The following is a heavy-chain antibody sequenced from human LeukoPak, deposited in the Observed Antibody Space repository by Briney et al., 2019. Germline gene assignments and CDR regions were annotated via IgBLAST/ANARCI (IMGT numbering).Heavy chain of an antibody. CDR2: ISSGGHAV. CDR3: ARDAGRWALDY. V-gene: IGHV3-48*03. CDR1: GFTFSSYA. J-gene: IGHJ4*02. Sequence: GGSLRLSCAASGFTFSSYAMSWVRQAPGKGLEWVSYISSGGHAVYYADSVRGRFTISRDNANNSLYLQIKSLRAEDTAVYYCARDAGRWALDYWGQGALVTVSS. D-gene: IGHD3-10*01.